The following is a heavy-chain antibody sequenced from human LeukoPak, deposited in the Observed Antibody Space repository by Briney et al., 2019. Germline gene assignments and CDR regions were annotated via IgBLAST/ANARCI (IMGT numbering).Heavy chain of an antibody. D-gene: IGHD2-2*01. Sequence: GGSLRLSCAASGFTVSSNYMSWVRQAPGKGLEWVSVIYSVGSTYYADSAKGRFTISRDNSKNTLYLQMNSLRAEGTAVYYCARHRGYCSSTSCYPYYFDYWGQGTLVTVSS. CDR1: GFTVSSNY. J-gene: IGHJ4*02. CDR2: IYSVGST. V-gene: IGHV3-66*04. CDR3: ARHRGYCSSTSCYPYYFDY.